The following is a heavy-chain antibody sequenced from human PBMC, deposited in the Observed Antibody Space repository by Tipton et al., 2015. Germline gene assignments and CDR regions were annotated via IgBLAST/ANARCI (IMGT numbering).Heavy chain of an antibody. CDR2: ITGDGDTT. Sequence: SLRLSCAASGFTFDDYAMHWVRQIPGKGLEWVSLITGDGDTTYYPDSLKGRFSVSRDNSKNSLYLQMNNVRVEDTALYYCAKDKCHGSGSHYNFGGLDCWGQGTLVTVSS. CDR3: AKDKCHGSGSHYNFGGLDC. CDR1: GFTFDDYA. D-gene: IGHD3-10*01. J-gene: IGHJ4*02. V-gene: IGHV3-43D*04.